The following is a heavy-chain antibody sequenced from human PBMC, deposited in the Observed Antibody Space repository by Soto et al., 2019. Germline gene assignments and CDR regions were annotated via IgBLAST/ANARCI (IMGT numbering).Heavy chain of an antibody. CDR2: IYPGDSDT. CDR3: ARRAGVVVAATGEFDP. D-gene: IGHD2-15*01. CDR1: GYSFTSHW. J-gene: IGHJ5*02. V-gene: IGHV5-51*01. Sequence: GEALKSSCKGSGYSFTSHWIGWVRQMPGKGLEWMGIIYPGDSDTRYSPSFQGQVTISADKSISTAYLQWSSLKASDTAMYYCARRAGVVVAATGEFDPWGQGTLVTVSS.